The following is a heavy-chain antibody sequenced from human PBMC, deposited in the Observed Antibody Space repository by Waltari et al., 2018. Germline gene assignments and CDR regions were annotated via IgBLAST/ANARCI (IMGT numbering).Heavy chain of an antibody. D-gene: IGHD3-16*02. CDR1: GGSISSSSYY. J-gene: IGHJ3*02. CDR2: LSSSSSTI. CDR3: ARDPFAYDYVWGSYRSLDAFDI. Sequence: QLQLQESGPGLVKPSETLSLTCTVSGGSISSSSYYWGWIRQAPGKGLEWVSYLSSSSSTIDYADFVKGRFTSSRDNAKNSLYLQMNSLRAEDTAVYYCARDPFAYDYVWGSYRSLDAFDIWGQGTMVTVSS. V-gene: IGHV3-11*04.